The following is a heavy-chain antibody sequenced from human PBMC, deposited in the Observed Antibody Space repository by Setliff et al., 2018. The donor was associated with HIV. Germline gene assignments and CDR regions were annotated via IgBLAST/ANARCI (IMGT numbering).Heavy chain of an antibody. J-gene: IGHJ3*02. CDR3: ARDLILTREYYDILTGYHWNDAFDI. Sequence: GASVKVSCKASRGTFSSYGFNWVRQAPGQGLEWMGGIIPILGIANYAQKFQGRLTLTTDTSTSTVYLELRSLTSDDTAVYYCARDLILTREYYDILTGYHWNDAFDIWGQGAMVTVSS. CDR2: IIPILGIA. CDR1: RGTFSSYG. V-gene: IGHV1-69*10. D-gene: IGHD3-9*01.